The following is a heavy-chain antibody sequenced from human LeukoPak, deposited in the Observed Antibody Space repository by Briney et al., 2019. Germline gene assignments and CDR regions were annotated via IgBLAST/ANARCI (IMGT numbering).Heavy chain of an antibody. CDR3: ARASYYDSSGHAFDI. CDR1: GYTFTSYG. Sequence: GASVKVSCKASGYTFTSYGISWVRQAPGQGLEWMGWISAYNGNTNYAQKLQGRGTMTTDTSTSTVYMELRSLRSDDTAVYYCARASYYDSSGHAFDIWGQGTMVTVSS. D-gene: IGHD3-22*01. J-gene: IGHJ3*02. CDR2: ISAYNGNT. V-gene: IGHV1-18*01.